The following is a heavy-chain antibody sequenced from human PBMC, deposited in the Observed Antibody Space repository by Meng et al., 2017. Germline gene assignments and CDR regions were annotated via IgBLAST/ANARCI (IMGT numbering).Heavy chain of an antibody. CDR1: GGTFSSYA. D-gene: IGHD6-19*01. Sequence: QGALGQAGGWVKKPGSSGKVLCKASGGTFSSYAISWVRQAPGQGLEWMGGIIPIFGTANYAQKFQGRVTITADESTSTAYMELSSLRSEDTAVYYCARDESYIAVAGPNGFDPWGQGTLVTVSS. CDR2: IIPIFGTA. V-gene: IGHV1-69*01. J-gene: IGHJ5*02. CDR3: ARDESYIAVAGPNGFDP.